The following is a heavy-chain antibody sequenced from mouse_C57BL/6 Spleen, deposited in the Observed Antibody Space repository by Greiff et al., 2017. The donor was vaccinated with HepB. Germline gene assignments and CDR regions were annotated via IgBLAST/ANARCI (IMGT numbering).Heavy chain of an antibody. CDR2: ISDGGSYT. Sequence: EVKLVESGGGLVKPGGSLKLSCAASGFTFSSYAMSWVRQTPEKRLEWVATISDGGSYTYYPDNVKGRFTISRDNAKNNLYLQMSHLKSEDTAMYYCAREGVTKDYFDYWGQGTTLTVSS. CDR1: GFTFSSYA. J-gene: IGHJ2*01. V-gene: IGHV5-4*01. CDR3: AREGVTKDYFDY. D-gene: IGHD2-3*01.